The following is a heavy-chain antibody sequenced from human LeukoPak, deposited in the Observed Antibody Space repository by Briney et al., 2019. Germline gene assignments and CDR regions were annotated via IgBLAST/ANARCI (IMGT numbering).Heavy chain of an antibody. CDR2: IYSGGLT. V-gene: IGHV3-53*01. Sequence: GGSLRLSCAASGFTVSSYYMNWVRQAPGKGLEWVAAIYSGGLTHYADSLKGRFTISRDSSKNTLFLQMNSLRAEDTAVYYCASDDYGSGSYYNGSPYYYGTDVWGQGTTVTVSS. CDR1: GFTVSSYY. J-gene: IGHJ6*02. CDR3: ASDDYGSGSYYNGSPYYYGTDV. D-gene: IGHD3-10*01.